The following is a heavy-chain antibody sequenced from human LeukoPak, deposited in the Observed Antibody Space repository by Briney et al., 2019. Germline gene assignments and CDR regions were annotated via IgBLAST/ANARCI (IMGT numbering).Heavy chain of an antibody. CDR3: ARDGRYSSSWYTLVYGMDV. J-gene: IGHJ6*02. CDR2: INHSGST. D-gene: IGHD6-13*01. CDR1: GGSFSGYY. Sequence: PSETLSLTCAVYGGSFSGYYWSWIRQPPGKGLEWIGEINHSGSTNYNPSLKSRVTISVDTSKNQLSLKLSSVTAADTAVYYCARDGRYSSSWYTLVYGMDVWGQGTTVTVSS. V-gene: IGHV4-34*01.